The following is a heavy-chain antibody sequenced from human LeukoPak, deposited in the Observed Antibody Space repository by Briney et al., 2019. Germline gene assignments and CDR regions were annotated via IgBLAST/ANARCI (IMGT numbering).Heavy chain of an antibody. Sequence: GASVKVSCKASGYTFTSYGINWVRQATGQGLEWMGWMNPNSGNTGYAQKFQGRVTMTRNTSISTAYMELSSLRSEDTAVYYCARGRRGSNWFDPWGQGTLVTVSS. V-gene: IGHV1-8*01. J-gene: IGHJ5*02. CDR1: GYTFTSYG. D-gene: IGHD3-10*01. CDR2: MNPNSGNT. CDR3: ARGRRGSNWFDP.